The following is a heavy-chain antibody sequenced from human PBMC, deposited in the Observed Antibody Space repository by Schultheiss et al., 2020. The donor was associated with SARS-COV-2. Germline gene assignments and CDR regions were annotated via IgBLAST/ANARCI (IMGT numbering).Heavy chain of an antibody. CDR2: IYYSGST. CDR3: ARGFYPYSISWPFDY. Sequence: SETLSLTCTVSGGSISSYYWSWIRQPPGKGLEWIGYIYYSGSTNYNPSLKSRVTISVDTSKNQFSLKLSSVTAADTAVYYCARGFYPYSISWPFDYWGQGTLVTVSS. CDR1: GGSISSYY. D-gene: IGHD6-13*01. J-gene: IGHJ4*02. V-gene: IGHV4-59*01.